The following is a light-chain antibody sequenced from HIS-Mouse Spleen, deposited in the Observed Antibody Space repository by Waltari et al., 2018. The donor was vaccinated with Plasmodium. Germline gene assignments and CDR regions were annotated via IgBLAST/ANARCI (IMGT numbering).Light chain of an antibody. CDR1: QSVSSN. J-gene: IGKJ3*01. V-gene: IGKV3-15*01. CDR3: QQYNNWSFT. Sequence: EIVMTQSPATLSVSSGERATLSCRASQSVSSNLAWYQQKPGQATRLLIYGASTRATGIPARFSGSGSGTEFTLTISSLQSEDFAVYYCQQYNNWSFTVGPGTKVDIK. CDR2: GAS.